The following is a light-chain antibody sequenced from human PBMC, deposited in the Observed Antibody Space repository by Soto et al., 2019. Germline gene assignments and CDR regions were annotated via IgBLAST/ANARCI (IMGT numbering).Light chain of an antibody. CDR3: QQRNSYPIT. V-gene: IGKV1-9*01. J-gene: IGKJ5*01. CDR1: QGISSY. CDR2: NAS. Sequence: DIQLTQSPSFLSASVGDRVTITCRASQGISSYLAWYQQKPGKAPNLLIHNASTLQSGVPSRFSGSGSGTEFTLTISSLQPEDFATYYCQQRNSYPITFGQGTRLEIK.